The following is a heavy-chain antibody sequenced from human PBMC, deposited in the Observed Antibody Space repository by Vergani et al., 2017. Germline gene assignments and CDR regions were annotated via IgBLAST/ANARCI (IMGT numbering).Heavy chain of an antibody. CDR3: ARERYCSGGSCYWGGVDY. Sequence: QVQLPQWGAGLLKPSETLSLTCAVYGGSFSGYYWSWIRQPTGKGLEWIGEINHSGSTNYNPSLKSRVTISGDTSKNQFSLKLSSVTAADTAVYYCARERYCSGGSCYWGGVDYWGQGTLVTVSS. CDR1: GGSFSGYY. D-gene: IGHD2-15*01. CDR2: INHSGST. V-gene: IGHV4-34*01. J-gene: IGHJ4*02.